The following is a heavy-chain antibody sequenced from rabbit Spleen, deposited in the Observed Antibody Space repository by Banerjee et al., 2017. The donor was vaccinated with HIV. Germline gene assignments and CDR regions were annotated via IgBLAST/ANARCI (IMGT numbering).Heavy chain of an antibody. CDR1: GFSFSSGYD. CDR3: ARASDSSGWGHNL. D-gene: IGHD4-1*01. J-gene: IGHJ4*01. CDR2: IYSSIHYT. Sequence: QEQLVESGGDVVQPGASLTLTCTASGFSFSSGYDIVWVRQAPGKGLEWIGYIYSSIHYTYYANWAKGRFTISKTSSTTVTLQMTSLTVADTATYFCARASDSSGWGHNLWGQGTLVTVS. V-gene: IGHV1S45*01.